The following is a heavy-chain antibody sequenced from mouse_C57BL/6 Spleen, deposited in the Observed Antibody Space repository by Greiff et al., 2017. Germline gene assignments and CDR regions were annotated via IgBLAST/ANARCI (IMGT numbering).Heavy chain of an antibody. CDR2: IHPNSGST. D-gene: IGHD4-1*01. CDR1: GYTFTSYW. J-gene: IGHJ2*01. V-gene: IGHV1-64*01. CDR3: AREAGIYFDY. Sequence: QVQLKQPGAELVKPGASVKLSCKASGYTFTSYWMHWVKQRPGQGLEWIGMIHPNSGSTNYNEKFKSKATLTVDKSSSTAYMQLSSLTSEDSAVYYCAREAGIYFDYWGQGTTLTVSS.